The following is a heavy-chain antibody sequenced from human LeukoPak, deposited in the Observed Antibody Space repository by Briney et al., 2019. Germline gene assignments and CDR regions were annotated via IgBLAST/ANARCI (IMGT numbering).Heavy chain of an antibody. CDR2: INHSGST. D-gene: IGHD1-14*01. CDR3: ARGSDRGGDYYMDV. CDR1: GGSFSGYY. J-gene: IGHJ6*03. V-gene: IGHV4-34*01. Sequence: NPSETLSLTCAVYGGSFSGYYWSWIRQPPGKGLEWIGEINHSGSTNYNPSLKSRVTISVDTSKNQFSLKLSSVTAADTAVYYCARGSDRGGDYYMDVWGKGTTVTISS.